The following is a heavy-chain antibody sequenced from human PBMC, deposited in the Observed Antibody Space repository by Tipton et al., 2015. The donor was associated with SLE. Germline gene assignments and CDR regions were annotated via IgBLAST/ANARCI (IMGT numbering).Heavy chain of an antibody. D-gene: IGHD3-3*01. J-gene: IGHJ3*02. Sequence: SLRLSCAASGFTVSSNYMSWVRQAPGKGLEWVGFIRSKAYGGTTEYAASVKGRFTISRDDSKSIAYLQMNSLKTEDTAVYYCTRITIFGVVNAFDIWGQGTMVTVSS. CDR1: GFTVSSNY. V-gene: IGHV3-49*04. CDR2: IRSKAYGGTT. CDR3: TRITIFGVVNAFDI.